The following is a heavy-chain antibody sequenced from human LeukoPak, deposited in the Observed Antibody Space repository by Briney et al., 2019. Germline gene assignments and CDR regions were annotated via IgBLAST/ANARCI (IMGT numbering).Heavy chain of an antibody. CDR1: GFTFSSYA. V-gene: IGHV3-23*01. CDR3: AKDPDYDFYYYYMDV. CDR2: ISGSGGST. Sequence: GGSLRLSCAASGFTFSSYAMSWVRQAPGKGLEWVSAISGSGGSTYYADSVKGRFTISRDNSKNTLYLQMNSLRAEDTAVYYCAKDPDYDFYYYYMDVWGKGTTVTVSS. J-gene: IGHJ6*03. D-gene: IGHD3-3*01.